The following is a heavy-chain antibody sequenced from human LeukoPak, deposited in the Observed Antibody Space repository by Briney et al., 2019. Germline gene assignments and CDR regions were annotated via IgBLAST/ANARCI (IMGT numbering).Heavy chain of an antibody. CDR2: IYTSGST. CDR3: ERDTYSSGWSDFDY. D-gene: IGHD6-19*01. J-gene: IGHJ4*02. V-gene: IGHV4-4*07. CDR1: GGSISSYY. Sequence: SETLSLTCTVSGGSISSYYWSWIRQPAGKGLEWIGRIYTSGSTNYNPSLESRVTMSVDTSKNQFSLKLSSVTAADTAVYYCERDTYSSGWSDFDYWGQGTVVTASS.